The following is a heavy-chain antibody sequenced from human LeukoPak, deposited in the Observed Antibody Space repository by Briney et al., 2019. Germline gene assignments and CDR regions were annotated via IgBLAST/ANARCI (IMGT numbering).Heavy chain of an antibody. CDR2: MNPNSGNT. D-gene: IGHD4-23*01. Sequence: GASVKVSCKASGYTFTSYDINWVRQATGQGLEWMGWMNPNSGNTGYAQKFQGRVTMTRDTSINTAYMELSSLRSEDTAVYYCARAAFYGGSWYFDSWGQGTLVTVSS. J-gene: IGHJ4*02. CDR3: ARAAFYGGSWYFDS. V-gene: IGHV1-8*01. CDR1: GYTFTSYD.